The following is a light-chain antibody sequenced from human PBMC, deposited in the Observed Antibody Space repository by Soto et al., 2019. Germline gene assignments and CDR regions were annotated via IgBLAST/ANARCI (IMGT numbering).Light chain of an antibody. CDR2: GAS. Sequence: EIVLTQSPGTLSLSPGESATLSCRASQSIGSNYLAWYQQKPGQAPRLLIYGASTRATGIPARFSGSGSGTEFTLTISSLQSEDFALYYCQQYNNWPITFGQGTRLEIK. V-gene: IGKV3-15*01. CDR1: QSIGSN. J-gene: IGKJ5*01. CDR3: QQYNNWPIT.